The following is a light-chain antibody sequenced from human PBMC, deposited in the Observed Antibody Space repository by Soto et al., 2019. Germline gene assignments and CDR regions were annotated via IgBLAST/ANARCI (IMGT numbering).Light chain of an antibody. CDR3: QQRSNWIT. CDR1: QSVSSY. V-gene: IGKV3-11*01. CDR2: DAS. Sequence: EIVLTQSPATLSLSPGERATLSCRASQSVSSYLAWYQQKRGQAPRLLIYDASTRATGIPARFSGSGSGTDFTLTISSLEPEDFAVYYCQQRSNWITFGQGTRLEIK. J-gene: IGKJ5*01.